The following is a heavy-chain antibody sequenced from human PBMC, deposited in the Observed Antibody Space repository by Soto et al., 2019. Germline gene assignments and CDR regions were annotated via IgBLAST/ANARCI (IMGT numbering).Heavy chain of an antibody. J-gene: IGHJ5*02. CDR3: AREVGYRSSTSCPRPWGWFDP. CDR1: GGTFSSYA. CDR2: IIPIFGTA. D-gene: IGHD2-2*01. Sequence: SVKVSCKASGGTFSSYAISWVRQAPGQGLEWMGGIIPIFGTANYAQKFQGRVTITADESTSTAYMELSSLRSEDTAVYYCAREVGYRSSTSCPRPWGWFDPWGQGTLVTVSS. V-gene: IGHV1-69*13.